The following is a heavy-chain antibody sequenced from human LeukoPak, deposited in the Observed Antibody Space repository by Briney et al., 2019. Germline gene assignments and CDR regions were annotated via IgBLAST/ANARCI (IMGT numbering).Heavy chain of an antibody. CDR1: GGSISSGDYY. J-gene: IGHJ4*02. CDR2: IYYSGST. Sequence: PSETLSLTCTVSGGSISSGDYYWSWIRQPPGKGLEWIGYIYYSGSTYYNPSLKSRVTISVDTSKNQFSLKLSSVTAVDTAVYYCARDPGDYGDYREENWGQGTLVTVSS. D-gene: IGHD4-17*01. V-gene: IGHV4-30-4*01. CDR3: ARDPGDYGDYREEN.